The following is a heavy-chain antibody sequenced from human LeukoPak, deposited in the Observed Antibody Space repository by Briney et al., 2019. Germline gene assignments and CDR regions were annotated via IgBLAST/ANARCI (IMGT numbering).Heavy chain of an antibody. CDR2: INPNSGGT. Sequence: AAVKVSCKASGYTFTGYYMHWVRQAPGQGLEWMGWINPNSGGTNYAQKFQGRVTMTRDTSISTAYMELSRLRSDDTAVYYCARALDYYGSGRKDYWGHESLVTVSS. D-gene: IGHD3-10*01. CDR3: ARALDYYGSGRKDY. J-gene: IGHJ4*01. CDR1: GYTFTGYY. V-gene: IGHV1-2*02.